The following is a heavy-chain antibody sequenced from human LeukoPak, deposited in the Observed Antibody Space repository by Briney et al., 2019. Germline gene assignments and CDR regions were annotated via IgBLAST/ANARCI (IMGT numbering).Heavy chain of an antibody. CDR2: ISAYNGNT. Sequence: GASVKVSCKASGYTFTSYGISWVRQAPGQGLEWMGWISAYNGNTNYAQKLQGRVTMTTDTSTSTAYMELRGLRSDDTAVYYCAGYDSSGTGYYYGMDVWGQGTTVTVSS. CDR3: AGYDSSGTGYYYGMDV. CDR1: GYTFTSYG. D-gene: IGHD3-22*01. J-gene: IGHJ6*02. V-gene: IGHV1-18*01.